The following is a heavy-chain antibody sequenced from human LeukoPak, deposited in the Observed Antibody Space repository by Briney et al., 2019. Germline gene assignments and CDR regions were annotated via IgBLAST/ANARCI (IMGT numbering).Heavy chain of an antibody. CDR2: IYYSGST. J-gene: IGHJ4*02. CDR3: ARSGQGALDY. CDR1: GGSIRSYY. Sequence: PSETLSLTCTVSGGSIRSYYWSWIRQPPGKGLEWIGYIYYSGSTNYNPSLKSRVTISVDTSKNQFSLKLSSVTAADTAVYYCARSGQGALDYWGQGTLVTVSS. V-gene: IGHV4-59*08. D-gene: IGHD1-26*01.